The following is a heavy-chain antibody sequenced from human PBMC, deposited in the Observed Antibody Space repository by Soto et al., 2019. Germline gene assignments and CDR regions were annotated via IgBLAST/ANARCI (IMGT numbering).Heavy chain of an antibody. V-gene: IGHV1-8*01. D-gene: IGHD6-13*01. CDR3: ARGLGRSSWHHYGMDV. Sequence: ASVQVSCKASGYTFTSYDINWVRQATGQGLEWMGWMNPNSGNTGYAQKFQGRVTMTRNTSISTAYMELSSLRSEDTAVSSCARGLGRSSWHHYGMDVWGQGTTVTVSS. CDR1: GYTFTSYD. J-gene: IGHJ6*01. CDR2: MNPNSGNT.